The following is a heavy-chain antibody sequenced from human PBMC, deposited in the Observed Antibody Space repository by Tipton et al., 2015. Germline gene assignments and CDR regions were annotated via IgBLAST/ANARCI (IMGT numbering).Heavy chain of an antibody. J-gene: IGHJ4*02. V-gene: IGHV4-4*02. CDR3: AREGWNSDSSGYDY. CDR1: GFTFSSYAM. CDR2: IHHGGTT. D-gene: IGHD3-22*01. Sequence: GSLRLSCDASGFTFSSYAMNWVRQPPGKGLEWIGEIHHGGTTNYNPSLKSRVTMSVDTSKNQFSLQLSSVTAADTAVYYCAREGWNSDSSGYDYWGQGTLVTVSS.